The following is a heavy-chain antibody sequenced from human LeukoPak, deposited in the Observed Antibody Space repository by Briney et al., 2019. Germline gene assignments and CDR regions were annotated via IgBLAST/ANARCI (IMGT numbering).Heavy chain of an antibody. CDR2: VSDDGNKK. D-gene: IGHD2-2*01. J-gene: IGHJ6*03. V-gene: IGHV3-30-3*01. CDR3: ARGQLLLEGYFYYMDV. CDR1: GFTFSSYP. Sequence: GGSPRLSCAASGFTFSSYPMHWVRQAPGKGLEGVAVVSDDGNKKFDADFVKGRFTISRDNSKNTLYMQMNSLRGEDTAVYYCARGQLLLEGYFYYMDVWGEGTTVAVSS.